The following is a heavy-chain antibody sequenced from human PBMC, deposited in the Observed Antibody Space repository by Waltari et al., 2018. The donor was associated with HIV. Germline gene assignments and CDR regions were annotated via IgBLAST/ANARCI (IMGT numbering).Heavy chain of an antibody. J-gene: IGHJ5*01. CDR1: GYSFIGYY. V-gene: IGHV1-2*02. CDR3: ARDAGYCSGGSCLMGWFDS. Sequence: QMQLVQSGAEVKKPGASVTVSCKASGYSFIGYYIHWVRQAPGQGLEWMRWRNPNSGGTNSAQKFQGRVTMTRDTSISTAYMELSRLRSDDTAVYYCARDAGYCSGGSCLMGWFDSWGQGTLVTVSS. CDR2: RNPNSGGT. D-gene: IGHD2-15*01.